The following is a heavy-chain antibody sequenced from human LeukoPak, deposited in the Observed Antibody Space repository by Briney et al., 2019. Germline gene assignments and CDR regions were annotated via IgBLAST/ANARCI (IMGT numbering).Heavy chain of an antibody. J-gene: IGHJ4*02. CDR2: IYYSGST. CDR3: ARDAEGAGGFDY. CDR1: NGSISSYY. Sequence: SETLSLTCTVSNGSISSYYWSWIRQPPGKGLEWIGYIYYSGSTNYNPSLKSRVTISVDTSKNQFSLKLSSVTAADTAVYYCARDAEGAGGFDYWGQGTLVTVSS. V-gene: IGHV4-59*01. D-gene: IGHD1-26*01.